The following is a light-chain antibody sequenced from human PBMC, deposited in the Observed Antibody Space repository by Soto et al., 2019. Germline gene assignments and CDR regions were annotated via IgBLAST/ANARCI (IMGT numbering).Light chain of an antibody. Sequence: QSALTQPASVSGSPGQSITISCTGTSGDVGAYNYVSWYQQHPGKAPRLMIYEVSYRPSGVSNRFSGSKSGNTASLTISGLQAEDEADYLCSSYTTTTSLVFGTGTKVTVL. J-gene: IGLJ1*01. V-gene: IGLV2-14*01. CDR1: SGDVGAYNY. CDR2: EVS. CDR3: SSYTTTTSLV.